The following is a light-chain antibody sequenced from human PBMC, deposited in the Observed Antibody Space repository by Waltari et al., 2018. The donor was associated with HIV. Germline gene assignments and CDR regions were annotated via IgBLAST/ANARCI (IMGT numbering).Light chain of an antibody. Sequence: QSVLTQPPSVSGAPGQRVTISCTGGSSNIGADYDVPWYQLIPGTAPKLLISGNKNRPSGVPDRFSASKSGTSASLAITGLQAEDEADYFCQSYDRSLSASVVFGGGTKLTVL. V-gene: IGLV1-40*01. CDR2: GNK. CDR3: QSYDRSLSASVV. CDR1: SSNIGADYD. J-gene: IGLJ2*01.